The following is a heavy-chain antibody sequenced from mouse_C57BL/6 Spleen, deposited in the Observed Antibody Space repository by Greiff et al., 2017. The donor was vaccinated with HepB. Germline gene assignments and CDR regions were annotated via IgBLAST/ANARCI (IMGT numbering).Heavy chain of an antibody. CDR1: GFNIKDYY. Sequence: VQLQQSGAELVRPGASVKLSCTASGFNIKDYYMHWVKQRPEQGLEWIGRIDPEDGDTEYAPKFQGKATLTADTSSNTAYLQLSSLTSEDTAVYYCTTGDYGSSLFAYWGQGTLVTVSA. CDR2: IDPEDGDT. CDR3: TTGDYGSSLFAY. D-gene: IGHD1-1*01. J-gene: IGHJ3*01. V-gene: IGHV14-1*01.